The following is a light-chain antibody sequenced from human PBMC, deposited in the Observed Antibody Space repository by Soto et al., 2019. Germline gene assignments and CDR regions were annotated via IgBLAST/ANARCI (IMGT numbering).Light chain of an antibody. Sequence: DIVMTQSPGTLSLSPGERATLSCRASQRLXNNYLAGDQQKPGQAPRLLXYGASNRATGIPDRLSGSGSGTDFTLLISNLEPEYFAVYYCQQYGSSTITFGQGTRLEIK. CDR3: QQYGSSTIT. V-gene: IGKV3-20*01. CDR1: QRLXNNY. CDR2: GAS. J-gene: IGKJ5*01.